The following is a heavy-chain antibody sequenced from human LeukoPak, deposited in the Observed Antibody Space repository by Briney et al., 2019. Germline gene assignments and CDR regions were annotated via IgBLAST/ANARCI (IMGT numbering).Heavy chain of an antibody. V-gene: IGHV3-23*01. J-gene: IGHJ4*02. CDR2: ISGSGGST. Sequence: GGSLRLSCAASGFTFSSYAMSWVRQAPGKGLEWVSAISGSGGSTYYADSVKGRFTISRDNSENTLYLQMNSLRAEDTAVYYCAKDWYSSTSARGLDYWGQGTLVTVSS. D-gene: IGHD6-19*01. CDR1: GFTFSSYA. CDR3: AKDWYSSTSARGLDY.